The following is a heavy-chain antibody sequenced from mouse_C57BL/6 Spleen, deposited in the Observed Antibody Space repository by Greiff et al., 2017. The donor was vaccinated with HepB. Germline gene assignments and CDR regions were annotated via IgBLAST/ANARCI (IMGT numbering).Heavy chain of an antibody. CDR2: FSSGSSTI. CDR3: ARGDYYGSSRAWFAY. J-gene: IGHJ3*01. Sequence: EVHLVESGGGLVRPGGSLNLSCQAPGFTLGDFELNWVRKAPEKGLEWVDEFSSGSSTIYYADTVKGRFTISRDNAKNTLFLQMTSLRSEDTAMYYCARGDYYGSSRAWFAYWGQGTLVTVSA. D-gene: IGHD1-1*01. V-gene: IGHV5-17*01. CDR1: GFTLGDFE.